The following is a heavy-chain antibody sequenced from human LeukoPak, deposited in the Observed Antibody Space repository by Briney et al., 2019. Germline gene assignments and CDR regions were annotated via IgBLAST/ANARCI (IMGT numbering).Heavy chain of an antibody. J-gene: IGHJ3*02. CDR1: GFIFRAYS. CDR2: ISSSSSTI. CDR3: AKNRQQLWERDAFDI. V-gene: IGHV3-48*01. D-gene: IGHD5-18*01. Sequence: GGSLRLSCAVSGFIFRAYSMHWVRQAPGQGLEWVSYISSSSSTIYYADSVKGRFTISRENSKNTLYLQMNSLRAEDTAVYYCAKNRQQLWERDAFDIWGQGTMVTVSS.